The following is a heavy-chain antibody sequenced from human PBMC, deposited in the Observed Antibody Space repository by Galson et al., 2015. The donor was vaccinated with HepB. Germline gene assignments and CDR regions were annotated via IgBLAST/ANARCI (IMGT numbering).Heavy chain of an antibody. CDR3: ARELMVFGVVPNWFDP. CDR1: GYTFTSYA. J-gene: IGHJ5*02. V-gene: IGHV1-3*01. Sequence: SVKVSCKASGYTFTSYAMHWVRQAPGQRLEWMGWINAGNGNTKYSQKFQGRVTITRDTSASTAYMELSSLRSEDTAVYYCARELMVFGVVPNWFDPWGQGTLVTVSS. D-gene: IGHD3-3*01. CDR2: INAGNGNT.